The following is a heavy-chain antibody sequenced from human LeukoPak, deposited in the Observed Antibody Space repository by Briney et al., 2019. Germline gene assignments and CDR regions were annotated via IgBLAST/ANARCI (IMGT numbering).Heavy chain of an antibody. J-gene: IGHJ3*02. D-gene: IGHD6-13*01. CDR1: GFTFTNYG. Sequence: PGKSLRLSCVASGFTFTNYGMHWVRQAPGKGLEWVAAILYDGSKKYYADSVKGRFSIYRGNSNYTLYLQMNSLRAEDTAVYYCANFEGSSQAFHIWGQGTLVTVSS. V-gene: IGHV3-30*18. CDR3: ANFEGSSQAFHI. CDR2: ILYDGSKK.